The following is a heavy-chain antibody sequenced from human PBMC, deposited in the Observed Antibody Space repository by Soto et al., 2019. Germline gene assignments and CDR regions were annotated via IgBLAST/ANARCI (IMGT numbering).Heavy chain of an antibody. CDR2: IYYSRST. Sequence: QVQLQESGPGLVKPSETLSLTCTVSGGSISSYYWSWIRQPPGKGLEWIGYIYYSRSTNYNPSRKSRVTISVDTSNNQFTLKLSSVTAADTAVYYCARRWGAAFDYWGQGTLVTVSS. CDR1: GGSISSYY. CDR3: ARRWGAAFDY. J-gene: IGHJ4*02. V-gene: IGHV4-59*08. D-gene: IGHD1-26*01.